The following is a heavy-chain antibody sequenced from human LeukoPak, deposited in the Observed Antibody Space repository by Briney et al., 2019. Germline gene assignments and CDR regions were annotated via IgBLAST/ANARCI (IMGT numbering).Heavy chain of an antibody. CDR1: GFPFSHYW. V-gene: IGHV3-7*04. D-gene: IGHD6-19*01. CDR2: INQDESEK. Sequence: GGSLRLPCSASGFPFSHYWMTWVRQAPGKGLEWVANINQDESEKYYVDSVKGRFTISRDNARNSLYLQMNSPRAGDTAVYFCVRAAGALNFWGQGTLVTVSS. J-gene: IGHJ4*02. CDR3: VRAAGALNF.